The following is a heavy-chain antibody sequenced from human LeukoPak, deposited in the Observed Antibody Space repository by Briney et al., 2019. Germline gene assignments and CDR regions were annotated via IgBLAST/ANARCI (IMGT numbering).Heavy chain of an antibody. CDR1: GFTFSSYA. CDR2: ISANGHNT. CDR3: TLRTDY. Sequence: GGSLRLSCAAPGFTFSSYAMTWVRQAPGKGLEWVSVISANGHNTYYVDSVKGRFTISRDNFKNMMYLQMDSLRVEDTAVYYCTLRTDYWGQGILVSVSS. V-gene: IGHV3-23*01. J-gene: IGHJ4*01.